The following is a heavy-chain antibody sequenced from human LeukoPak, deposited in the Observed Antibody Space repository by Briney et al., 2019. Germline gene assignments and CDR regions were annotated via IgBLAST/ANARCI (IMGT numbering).Heavy chain of an antibody. CDR3: ARDRTYYYDSSGYYLGIDY. CDR1: GFTFSNSG. CDR2: ISSSSSYI. J-gene: IGHJ4*02. V-gene: IGHV3-21*01. D-gene: IGHD3-22*01. Sequence: GGSLRLSCAASGFTFSNSGMNWVRQAPGKGLEWVSSISSSSSYIYYADSVKGRFTISRDNAKNSLYLQMNSLRAEDTAVYYCARDRTYYYDSSGYYLGIDYWGQGTLVTVSS.